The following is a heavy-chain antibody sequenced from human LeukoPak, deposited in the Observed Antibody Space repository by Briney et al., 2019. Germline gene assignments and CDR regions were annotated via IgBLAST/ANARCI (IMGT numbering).Heavy chain of an antibody. Sequence: NPSETLSLTRAVSGGSISSGAYSWNWIRQPPGKGLEWIGFMRQGGSTFYNPSFTSRVIISADRSRNHFSLSVTSVTAADTAVYFCARAPGFGSNLGFDNWGQGTLVTVSS. CDR2: MRQGGST. D-gene: IGHD4-23*01. CDR1: GGSISSGAYS. V-gene: IGHV4-30-2*01. J-gene: IGHJ4*02. CDR3: ARAPGFGSNLGFDN.